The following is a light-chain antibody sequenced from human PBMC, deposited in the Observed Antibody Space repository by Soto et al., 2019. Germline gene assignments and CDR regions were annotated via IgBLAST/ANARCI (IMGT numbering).Light chain of an antibody. V-gene: IGKV3-11*01. CDR3: QQYNKWPRT. J-gene: IGKJ1*01. CDR1: QSVSSY. CDR2: DAS. Sequence: EVVLTQSAVTLSLSPGERATLSCRASQSVSSYLAWYQQRPGQAPRLLIYDASNRATGIPARFSGGGSGTDFTLTIDNLEPEDFAVYYCQQYNKWPRTFGQGTKVDIK.